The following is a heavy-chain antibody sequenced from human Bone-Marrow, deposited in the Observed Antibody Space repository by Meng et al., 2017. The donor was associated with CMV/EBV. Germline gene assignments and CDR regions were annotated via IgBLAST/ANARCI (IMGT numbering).Heavy chain of an antibody. Sequence: VQLWQADAEVQKPGASVKVPCKASGYTFTSYVISWVRQAPGQGLEGMGWISAYNGNTNYAQKLQGRVTMTTDTSTSTAYMELRSLRSDDTAVYYCARGYDFFGTDYWGQGTLVTVSS. CDR3: ARGYDFFGTDY. J-gene: IGHJ4*02. V-gene: IGHV1-18*01. D-gene: IGHD3-3*01. CDR2: ISAYNGNT. CDR1: GYTFTSYV.